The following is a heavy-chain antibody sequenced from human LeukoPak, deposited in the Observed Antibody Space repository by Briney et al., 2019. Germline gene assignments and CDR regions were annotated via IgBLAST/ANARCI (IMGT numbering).Heavy chain of an antibody. CDR1: GFTFASYA. Sequence: GGSLRLSCAASGFTFASYAMSWVRQTPGKGLEWVSAITGGGGNTYYADSVKGRFTISRDNSKNTLYLQMNSLRVEDTAVYYCAKGDYYDGSGYISTFDYWGQGTLVTVSS. D-gene: IGHD3-22*01. CDR2: ITGGGGNT. V-gene: IGHV3-23*01. J-gene: IGHJ4*02. CDR3: AKGDYYDGSGYISTFDY.